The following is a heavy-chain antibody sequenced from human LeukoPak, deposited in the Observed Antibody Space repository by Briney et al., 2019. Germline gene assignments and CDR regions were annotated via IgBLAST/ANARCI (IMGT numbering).Heavy chain of an antibody. J-gene: IGHJ4*02. CDR3: ARDVGGSLDY. CDR2: IKEDESAK. Sequence: GGSLRLSSAASGFTFRSYWMAWVRQAPGKGLEWVANIKEDESAKHQADSVKGRFTISRDNAQNSVYLQMSSLRGEDTAVYYCARDVGGSLDYWGQGTLVTVSS. CDR1: GFTFRSYW. V-gene: IGHV3-7*01. D-gene: IGHD1-26*01.